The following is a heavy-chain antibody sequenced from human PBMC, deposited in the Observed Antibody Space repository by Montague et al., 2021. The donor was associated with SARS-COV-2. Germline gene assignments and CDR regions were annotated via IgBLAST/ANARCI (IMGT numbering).Heavy chain of an antibody. D-gene: IGHD6-19*01. CDR1: GGSIRSYY. Sequence: SETLSLTCTVSGGSIRSYYWSWIRQPPGKGLEWIGFIADNGFTNYSGSLRRRVTMSVDTSKNQFSLRLTSVTAADTAVYYCATQEDPSGWIPGPFDFWGQGTLLSASS. V-gene: IGHV4-59*08. CDR2: IADNGFT. CDR3: ATQEDPSGWIPGPFDF. J-gene: IGHJ4*02.